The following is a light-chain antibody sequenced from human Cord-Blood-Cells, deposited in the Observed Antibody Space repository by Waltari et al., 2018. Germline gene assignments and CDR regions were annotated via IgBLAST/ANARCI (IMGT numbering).Light chain of an antibody. CDR3: QQRSNWPPSLT. V-gene: IGKV3-11*01. CDR1: QSISSY. CDR2: DAS. Sequence: TQSPSSLSASVGDRVTITCRASQSISSYLNWYQQKPGQAPRLLIYDASNRATGIPARFSGSGSGTDFTLTISSLEPEDFAVYYCQQRSNWPPSLTFGGGTKVEIK. J-gene: IGKJ4*01.